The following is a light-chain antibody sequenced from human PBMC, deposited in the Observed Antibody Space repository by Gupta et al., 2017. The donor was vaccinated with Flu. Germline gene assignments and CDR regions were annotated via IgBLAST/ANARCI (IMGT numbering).Light chain of an antibody. Sequence: QSVLTQPPPVSGVPGQSVTISCTGSSSKIGAGNDVHWYQQLPGTAPQLLVFVNSNRPSGVPDRFSGSKSGTSASLAITGLQAEDEADYYGQSYDSSLSASYVFGTGTKLTVL. CDR3: QSYDSSLSASYV. J-gene: IGLJ1*01. CDR1: SSKIGAGND. V-gene: IGLV1-40*01. CDR2: VNS.